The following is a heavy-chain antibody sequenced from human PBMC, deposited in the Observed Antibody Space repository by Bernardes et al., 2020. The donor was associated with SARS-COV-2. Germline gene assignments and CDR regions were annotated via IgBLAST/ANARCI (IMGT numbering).Heavy chain of an antibody. CDR1: GFTFSSYE. CDR3: ARDTTVTKKNHFDY. CDR2: ISSSGSTI. Sequence: GSLRLSCAASGFTFSSYEMNWVRQAPGKGLEWVSYISSSGSTISYADSVRGRFTISRDNAKNSLYLQMNSLRAEDTAVYYCARDTTVTKKNHFDYWGQGTLVTVSS. J-gene: IGHJ4*02. D-gene: IGHD4-17*01. V-gene: IGHV3-48*03.